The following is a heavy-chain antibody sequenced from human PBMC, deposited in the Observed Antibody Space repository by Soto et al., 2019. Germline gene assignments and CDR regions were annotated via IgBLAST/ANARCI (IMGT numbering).Heavy chain of an antibody. V-gene: IGHV3-33*01. J-gene: IGHJ4*02. CDR2: IWYDGSNQ. D-gene: IGHD1-26*01. CDR1: GFTFSSYG. Sequence: QVQRVESGVGVVQPGRSLRLSCAASGFTFSSYGMHWVRKAPGKGLECVAVIWYDGSNQFYADSVKCRFTISRDNSKRTLYLQMNSLRAEDTAVYDCARDRGYCLFDYWGQGTLVTVSS. CDR3: ARDRGYCLFDY.